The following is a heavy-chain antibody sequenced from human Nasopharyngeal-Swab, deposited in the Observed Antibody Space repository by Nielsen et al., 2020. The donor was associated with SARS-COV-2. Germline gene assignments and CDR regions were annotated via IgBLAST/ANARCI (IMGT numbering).Heavy chain of an antibody. V-gene: IGHV4-34*01. CDR1: GGSFSGYY. CDR2: INHSGST. Sequence: GSLRLSCAVYGGSFSGYYWSWIRQPPGKGLEWIGEINHSGSTNYNPPLKSRVTISVDTSKNQFSLKLSSVTAADTAVYYCAKSPRGGYCSSTSCTGDVWGKGTTVTVSS. J-gene: IGHJ6*04. D-gene: IGHD2-2*01. CDR3: AKSPRGGYCSSTSCTGDV.